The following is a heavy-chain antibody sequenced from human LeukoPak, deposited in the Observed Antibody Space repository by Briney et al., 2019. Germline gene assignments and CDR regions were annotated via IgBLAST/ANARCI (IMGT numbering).Heavy chain of an antibody. CDR3: ASRIVGATRNFDY. V-gene: IGHV4-4*02. CDR2: IYHSGST. Sequence: PSGTLSLTCAVSGGSISSSNWWSWVRQPPGKGLEWIGEIYHSGSTNYNPSLKSRVTISVDKSKNQFSLKLSSVTAADTAVYYCASRIVGATRNFDYWGQGTLVTVSS. J-gene: IGHJ4*02. CDR1: GGSISSSNW. D-gene: IGHD1-26*01.